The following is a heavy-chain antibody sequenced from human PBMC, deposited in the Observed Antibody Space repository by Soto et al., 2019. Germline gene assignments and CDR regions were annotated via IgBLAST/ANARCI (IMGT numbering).Heavy chain of an antibody. CDR3: VRERSGHSYADS. D-gene: IGHD5-18*01. CDR1: GFTFSNYA. CDR2: ISGSGDRT. Sequence: EVHLLQSGGGLVQPGGSLRLSCAASGFTFSNYAMSWLRQPPGKGLEWVSAISGSGDRTYYTDSVKGRFTISRDNSKNTLYLQMNSLRAEDSVVYYCVRERSGHSYADSWGQGTLVTVSS. V-gene: IGHV3-23*01. J-gene: IGHJ4*02.